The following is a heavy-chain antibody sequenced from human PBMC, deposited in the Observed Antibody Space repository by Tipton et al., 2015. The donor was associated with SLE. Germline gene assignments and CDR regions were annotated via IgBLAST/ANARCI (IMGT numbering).Heavy chain of an antibody. V-gene: IGHV4-59*01. CDR3: ARDGAVAGHFDY. D-gene: IGHD6-19*01. Sequence: TLSLTCTVSDCPISNFHCSWIRQSPGKGLEWIGNIYYSGSTNFNPSLKSRVTISVDTSKNQFSLKLTSVTAADTAVYYCARDGAVAGHFDYWGQGKLVTVSS. CDR2: IYYSGST. CDR1: DCPISNFH. J-gene: IGHJ4*02.